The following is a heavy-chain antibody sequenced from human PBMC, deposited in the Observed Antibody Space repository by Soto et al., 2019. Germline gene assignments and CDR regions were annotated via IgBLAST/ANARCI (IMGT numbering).Heavy chain of an antibody. CDR3: AKDIGVETSFGYYYGMDV. J-gene: IGHJ6*02. Sequence: GGSLRLSCAASGFTFDDYAMHWVRQAPGKGLEWVSGISWNSGSIGYADSVKGRFTISRDNAKNSLYLQMNSLRAEDTALYYCAKDIGVETSFGYYYGMDVWGQGTTVTVSS. CDR1: GFTFDDYA. V-gene: IGHV3-9*01. CDR2: ISWNSGSI. D-gene: IGHD3-3*01.